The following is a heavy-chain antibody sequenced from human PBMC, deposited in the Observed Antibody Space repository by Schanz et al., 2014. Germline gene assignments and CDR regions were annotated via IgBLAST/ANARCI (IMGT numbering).Heavy chain of an antibody. CDR1: GFTFSTYA. CDR2: ISSSSSYI. D-gene: IGHD1-1*01. CDR3: ARGTDWNLHY. J-gene: IGHJ4*02. V-gene: IGHV3-21*01. Sequence: EVQLLDSGGGLVQPGGSLRLSCAASGFTFSTYAMSWVRQAPGKGLEWVSSISSSSSYIYYADSVKGRFTISRENAKNSLYLQMNSLRAEDTAVYYCARGTDWNLHYWGQGALVTVSS.